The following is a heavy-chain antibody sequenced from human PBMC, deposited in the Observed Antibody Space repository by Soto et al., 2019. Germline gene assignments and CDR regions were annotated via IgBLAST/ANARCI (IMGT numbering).Heavy chain of an antibody. V-gene: IGHV3-72*01. J-gene: IGHJ4*02. CDR1: GFTFSDHY. D-gene: IGHD1-26*01. CDR3: SRWESGSCVD. Sequence: EVQLVESGGGLVQPGGSLRLSCAAFGFTFSDHYIDWVRQAPGKGLEWVGRTKNKRNGYTTEYAASVKGRFTISRDDSKKSVYLQMNSLKIEDTAVYYCSRWESGSCVDWGQGTLVTVSS. CDR2: TKNKRNGYTT.